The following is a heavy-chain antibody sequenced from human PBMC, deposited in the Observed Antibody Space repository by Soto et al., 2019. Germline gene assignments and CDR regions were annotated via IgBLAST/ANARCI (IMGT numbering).Heavy chain of an antibody. J-gene: IGHJ3*02. Sequence: ASVKVSCKASGGTFSSYAISWVRQAPGQGLEWMGGIIPIFGTANYAQKFQGRVTITADESTSTAYMELSSLRSEDTAVYYCARDLDYDFWSGPRDDAFDIWGQGTMVTVSS. V-gene: IGHV1-69*13. D-gene: IGHD3-3*01. CDR1: GGTFSSYA. CDR2: IIPIFGTA. CDR3: ARDLDYDFWSGPRDDAFDI.